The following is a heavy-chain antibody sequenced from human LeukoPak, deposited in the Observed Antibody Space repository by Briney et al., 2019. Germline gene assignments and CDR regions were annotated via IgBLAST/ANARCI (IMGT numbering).Heavy chain of an antibody. CDR3: ATFCSGGDCYSFAP. CDR2: IIGSGGST. D-gene: IGHD2-15*01. Sequence: GGSLRLSCAASGFTFNNYAMTWVRLAPGKGLEWVSTIIGSGGSTDYADSVKGRFTISRDNSKDTLFLQMDSLRVEDTAVYYCATFCSGGDCYSFAPWGQGTLVTVSS. CDR1: GFTFNNYA. J-gene: IGHJ5*02. V-gene: IGHV3-23*01.